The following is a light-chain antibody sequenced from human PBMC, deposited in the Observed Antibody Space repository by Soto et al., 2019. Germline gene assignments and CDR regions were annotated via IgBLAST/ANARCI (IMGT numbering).Light chain of an antibody. Sequence: SVLTQPASVSGSPGQSITISCTGTSSDVGGYNYVSWYQQHPGKAPKFMIYDVSNRPSGVSNRFSGSKSGNTASLTISGLQAEEEADYYCSSYTPSNTRQIVFGTGTKVTVL. V-gene: IGLV2-14*01. CDR2: DVS. CDR3: SSYTPSNTRQIV. J-gene: IGLJ1*01. CDR1: SSDVGGYNY.